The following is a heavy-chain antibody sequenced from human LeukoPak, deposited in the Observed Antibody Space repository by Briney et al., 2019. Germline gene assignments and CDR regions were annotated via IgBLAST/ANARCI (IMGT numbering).Heavy chain of an antibody. CDR1: GFTFNNYG. CDR3: ARGMEMATIRVAYYFDY. D-gene: IGHD5-24*01. V-gene: IGHV3-21*01. J-gene: IGHJ4*02. Sequence: GGSLRLSCAASGFTFNNYGMNWVRQAPRKGLEWVSSISSSSSYIYYADSVKGRFTISRDNAKNSLYLQMNSLRAEDTAVYYCARGMEMATIRVAYYFDYWGQGTLVTVSS. CDR2: ISSSSSYI.